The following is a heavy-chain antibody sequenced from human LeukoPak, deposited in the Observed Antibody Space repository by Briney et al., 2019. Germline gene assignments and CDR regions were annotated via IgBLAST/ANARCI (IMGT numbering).Heavy chain of an antibody. D-gene: IGHD3-10*02. CDR2: ISSSGSTI. Sequence: HSGGSLRLSCAASGFTFSSYEMNWVRQAPGKGLEWVSYISSSGSTIYYADSVKGRFTISRDNAKNSLYLQMNSLRAEDTAVYYCAEHGITMIGGVWGKGTTVTISS. J-gene: IGHJ6*04. V-gene: IGHV3-48*03. CDR3: AEHGITMIGGV. CDR1: GFTFSSYE.